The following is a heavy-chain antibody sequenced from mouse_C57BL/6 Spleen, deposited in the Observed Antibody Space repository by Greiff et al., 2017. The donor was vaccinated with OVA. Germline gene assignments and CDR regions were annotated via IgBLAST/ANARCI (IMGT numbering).Heavy chain of an antibody. CDR2: IYPRSGNT. CDR3: ANSNSAWFAY. V-gene: IGHV1-81*01. J-gene: IGHJ3*01. D-gene: IGHD2-5*01. Sequence: QVQLKQSGAELARPGASVKLSCKASGYTFTSYGISWVKQRTGTGLEWIGEIYPRSGNTYYNEKFKGKATLPADKSSSTAYMELRSLTSEDSAVYFCANSNSAWFAYWGQGTLVTGSA. CDR1: GYTFTSYG.